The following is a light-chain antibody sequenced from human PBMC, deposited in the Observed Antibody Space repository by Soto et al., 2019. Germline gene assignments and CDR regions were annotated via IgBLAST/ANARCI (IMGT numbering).Light chain of an antibody. Sequence: QSALTQPASVSGSPGQSITISCTGTSRDVGSYDLVSWYHQYPGKAPKLMIYEVSKRPSGVSNRFSGSKSDNTASLTISGLQAEDEADYYCCSYAGSSTLVFGGGTQLTVL. V-gene: IGLV2-23*02. CDR1: SRDVGSYDL. CDR2: EVS. CDR3: CSYAGSSTLV. J-gene: IGLJ3*02.